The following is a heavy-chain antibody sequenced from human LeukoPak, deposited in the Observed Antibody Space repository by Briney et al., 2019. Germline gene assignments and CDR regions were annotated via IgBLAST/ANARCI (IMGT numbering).Heavy chain of an antibody. CDR2: IYYSGST. CDR3: ARAKDDYGGNFDY. D-gene: IGHD4-23*01. Sequence: KSSETLSLTCTLSGGSISSGGYYWSWIRQHPGKGLEWIGYIYYSGSTYYNPSLKSRVTISVDTSKNQFSLKLSSVTAADTAVYYCARAKDDYGGNFDYWGQGTLVTVSS. J-gene: IGHJ4*02. CDR1: GGSISSGGYY. V-gene: IGHV4-31*03.